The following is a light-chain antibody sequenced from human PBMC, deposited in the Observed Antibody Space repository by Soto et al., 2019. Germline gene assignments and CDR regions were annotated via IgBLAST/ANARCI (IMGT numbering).Light chain of an antibody. V-gene: IGLV1-51*01. CDR1: SSNIGGNY. J-gene: IGLJ2*01. CDR3: GTWDSSLDTVV. Sequence: QSVLAQPPSISAAPGQKVTISCSGSSSNIGGNYVSWYQHVPRTAPKLLIYDNYKRASGSPDRFSASKSGTSATLGITGLQTGDEADSYCGTWDSSLDTVVFGGGTKLTVL. CDR2: DNY.